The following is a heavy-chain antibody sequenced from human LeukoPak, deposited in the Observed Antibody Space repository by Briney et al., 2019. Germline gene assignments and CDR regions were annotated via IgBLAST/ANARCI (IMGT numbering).Heavy chain of an antibody. CDR2: INHSGST. Sequence: SETLSLTCTVSGGSISSSSYYWGWIRQPPGKGLEWIGEINHSGSTNYNPSLKSRVTISVDTSKNQSSLKLSSVIAADTAVYYCARRSGPYSSIHTPPWGKHYFDYWGQGTLVTVSS. J-gene: IGHJ4*02. CDR1: GGSISSSSYY. D-gene: IGHD6-13*01. CDR3: ARRSGPYSSIHTPPWGKHYFDY. V-gene: IGHV4-39*07.